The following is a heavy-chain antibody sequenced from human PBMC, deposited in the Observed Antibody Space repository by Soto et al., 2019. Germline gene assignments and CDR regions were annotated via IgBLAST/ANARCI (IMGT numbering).Heavy chain of an antibody. J-gene: IGHJ6*03. CDR1: GFTFSDYY. V-gene: IGHV3-11*01. D-gene: IGHD4-17*01. Sequence: GGSLRLSCAASGFTFSDYYMSWIRQAPGKGLEWVSYISSSGSTIYYADSVKGRFTISRDNAKNSLYLQMNSLRAEDTAVYYCARDLGYGDFSRGGYYMDVWGKGTTVTVSS. CDR3: ARDLGYGDFSRGGYYMDV. CDR2: ISSSGSTI.